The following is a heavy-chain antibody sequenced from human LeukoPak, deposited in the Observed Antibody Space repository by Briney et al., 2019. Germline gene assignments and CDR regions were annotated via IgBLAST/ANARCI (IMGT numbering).Heavy chain of an antibody. CDR1: GFTFSSYA. Sequence: GGSLRLSCAASGFTFSSYAMSWVSQAPGKGLEWVSAISGSGGSTYYADSVKGRFTISRDNSKNTLYLQMNSLRAEDTAVYYCAKDGRKGIVVVITTHFDYWGQGTLVTVSS. CDR2: ISGSGGST. J-gene: IGHJ4*02. D-gene: IGHD3-22*01. V-gene: IGHV3-23*01. CDR3: AKDGRKGIVVVITTHFDY.